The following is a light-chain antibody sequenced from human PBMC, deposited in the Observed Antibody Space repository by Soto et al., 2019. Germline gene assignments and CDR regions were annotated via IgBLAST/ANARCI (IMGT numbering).Light chain of an antibody. CDR3: XXXSDYPFT. V-gene: IGKV1-17*01. CDR1: QGIXDX. CDR2: SAS. Sequence: DIQMTXSXSSLSASVGDRVTITCXASQGIXDXLGWYQQKPGKVPKRLIYSASSLQNGVPSRFSGSGSETVFTLTISSLXPXXFATYXXXXXSDYPFTFGQGTRLEI. J-gene: IGKJ2*01.